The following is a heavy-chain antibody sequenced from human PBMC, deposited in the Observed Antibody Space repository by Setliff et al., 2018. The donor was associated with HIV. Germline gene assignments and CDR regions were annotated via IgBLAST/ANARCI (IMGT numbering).Heavy chain of an antibody. J-gene: IGHJ4*02. D-gene: IGHD1-1*01. Sequence: PSETLSLTCTVSGGSISGFFWSWIRQPAGKGLEWIGHISATGSTNYNPSLKSRVTMSLDTSKNQFSLNLNSVTAADAAVYFCARAREGWKPFAFDYWGQGTLVTVS. CDR1: GGSISGFF. CDR2: ISATGST. V-gene: IGHV4-4*07. CDR3: ARAREGWKPFAFDY.